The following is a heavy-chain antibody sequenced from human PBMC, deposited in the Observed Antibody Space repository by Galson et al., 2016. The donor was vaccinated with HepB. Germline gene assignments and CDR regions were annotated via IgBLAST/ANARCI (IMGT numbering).Heavy chain of an antibody. J-gene: IGHJ4*02. CDR2: ISYDGSNE. CDR3: ARDRRGGSNSLDY. CDR1: GFIFNSHA. V-gene: IGHV3-30-3*01. D-gene: IGHD1-26*01. Sequence: SLRLSCAASGFIFNSHAMNWVRQAPGKGLEWVAVISYDGSNEYYADSVKGRFTIPRDNSKNTLYLHMNSLRAEDTAVYYCARDRRGGSNSLDYWGQGTLVTVST.